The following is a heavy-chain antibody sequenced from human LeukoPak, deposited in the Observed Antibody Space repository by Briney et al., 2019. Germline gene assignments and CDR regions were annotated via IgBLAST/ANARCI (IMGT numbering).Heavy chain of an antibody. J-gene: IGHJ4*02. CDR1: GFTFSSYE. V-gene: IGHV3-48*03. Sequence: GGSLRLSCAASGFTFSSYEMNWVRQAPGKGLEWVSYISRSGSTIYYADSVKGRFTISRDNAKNSLYLQMNSLRAEDTAVYYCARDPPGYGWDYWGQGTLVTVSS. D-gene: IGHD5-18*01. CDR2: ISRSGSTI. CDR3: ARDPPGYGWDY.